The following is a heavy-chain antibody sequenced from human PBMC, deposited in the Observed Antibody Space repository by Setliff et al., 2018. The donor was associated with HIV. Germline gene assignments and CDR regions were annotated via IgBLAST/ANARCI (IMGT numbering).Heavy chain of an antibody. CDR3: ARDKVAGSSSFDY. V-gene: IGHV1-69*06. J-gene: IGHJ4*02. CDR2: IIPIFGTA. D-gene: IGHD6-19*01. Sequence: SVKVSCKASGGTFSSYAISWVRQAPGQGLEWMGRIIPIFGTANYAQKFQGRVTITADKSTSTAYMELSSLRSDDTAVYFCARDKVAGSSSFDYWGQGTLVTVSS. CDR1: GGTFSSYA.